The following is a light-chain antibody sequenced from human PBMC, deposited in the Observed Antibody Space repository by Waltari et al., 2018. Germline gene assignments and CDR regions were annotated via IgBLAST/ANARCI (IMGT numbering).Light chain of an antibody. V-gene: IGKV1-33*01. Sequence: DIQMTQSPSSLSASLGDRVTITCQASQDIRNYLHWYQHKPGKAPALLIYDASKLEIGVPSRFSGSRFGTDFTFTISSLQPEDIATYFCQQSDSLPVTFGGGTKVEIK. J-gene: IGKJ4*01. CDR1: QDIRNY. CDR2: DAS. CDR3: QQSDSLPVT.